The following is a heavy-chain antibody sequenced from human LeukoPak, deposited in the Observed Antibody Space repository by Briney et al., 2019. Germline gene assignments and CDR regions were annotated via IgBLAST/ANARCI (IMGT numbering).Heavy chain of an antibody. Sequence: GASVKVSCKASGYTFTSYYMHWVRQAPGQGLEWMGWINPNSGGTNYAQKFQGRVTMTRDTSISTAYMELSRLRSDDTAVYYCARDGLAAGAEYNWFDPWGQGTLVTVSS. D-gene: IGHD6-13*01. CDR2: INPNSGGT. V-gene: IGHV1-2*02. CDR3: ARDGLAAGAEYNWFDP. CDR1: GYTFTSYY. J-gene: IGHJ5*02.